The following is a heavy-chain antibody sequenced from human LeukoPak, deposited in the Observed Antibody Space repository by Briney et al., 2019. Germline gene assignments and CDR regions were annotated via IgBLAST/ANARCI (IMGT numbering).Heavy chain of an antibody. J-gene: IGHJ4*02. V-gene: IGHV3-23*01. CDR3: AKAYGSGSYYFDY. CDR1: GFTFSDFY. Sequence: GGSLRLSCAASGFTFSDFYMTWIRQAPGKGLEWVSAISGSGGSTYYADSVKGRFTISRDNSKNTLYLQMNSLRAEDTAVYYCAKAYGSGSYYFDYWGQGTLVTVSS. D-gene: IGHD3-10*01. CDR2: ISGSGGST.